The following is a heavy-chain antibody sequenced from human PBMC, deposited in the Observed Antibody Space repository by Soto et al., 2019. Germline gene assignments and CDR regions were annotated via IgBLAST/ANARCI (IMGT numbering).Heavy chain of an antibody. Sequence: PSETLSLTCTVSGGSISSSSYYWGWIRQPPGKGLEWIGEIYHSGSTNYNPSLKSRVTISVDTSKNQFSLKLSSVTAADTAVYYCVRDRVTIFGVVIIHGAFDIWGQGTMVTVSS. CDR1: GGSISSSSYY. CDR2: IYHSGST. D-gene: IGHD3-3*01. J-gene: IGHJ3*02. CDR3: VRDRVTIFGVVIIHGAFDI. V-gene: IGHV4-39*07.